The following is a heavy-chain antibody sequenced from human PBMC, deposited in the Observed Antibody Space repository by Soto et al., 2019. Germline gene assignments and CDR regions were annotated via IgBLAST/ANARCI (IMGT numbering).Heavy chain of an antibody. CDR2: ISSSSSYI. CDR1: GFTFSSYN. D-gene: IGHD2-2*01. J-gene: IGHJ6*02. CDR3: AKERSKIVVRPGYCSSTSCYSGGMDV. V-gene: IGHV3-21*04. Sequence: PGGSLRLSCAASGFTFSSYNMNWVRQAPGKGLEWVSSISSSSSYIYYADSVKGRFTISRDNAKNSLYLQMSSLRAEDTAVYYCAKERSKIVVRPGYCSSTSCYSGGMDVWGQGTTVTVSS.